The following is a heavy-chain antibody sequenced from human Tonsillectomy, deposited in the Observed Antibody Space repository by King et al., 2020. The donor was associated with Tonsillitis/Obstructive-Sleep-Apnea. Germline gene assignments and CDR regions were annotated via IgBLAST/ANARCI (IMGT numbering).Heavy chain of an antibody. Sequence: HVQLVEAGGGVVQPGRSLRLSCAASRFTFSSYAMHWVRQAPGKGLEWVALISYDGSNKYYADSVKGRITISRDNSKNTLYLQMNSLRAEDTAVYYCARESQQLSHIDYWGQGTLVTVSS. J-gene: IGHJ4*02. V-gene: IGHV3-30*01. CDR2: ISYDGSNK. CDR3: ARESQQLSHIDY. D-gene: IGHD6-13*01. CDR1: RFTFSSYA.